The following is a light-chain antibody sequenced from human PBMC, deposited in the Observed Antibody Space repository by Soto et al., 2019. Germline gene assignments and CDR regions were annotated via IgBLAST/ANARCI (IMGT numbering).Light chain of an antibody. Sequence: QSALTQPPSASGSLGQSVTISCTGTSSDVGGYNYVSWYQQHPGKAPKVMIYEVNKRPSGVPDRFSGSKSGNTASLTVSGLQAEDEADYYCSSYAGRNTWVFGGGTKLTVL. V-gene: IGLV2-8*01. CDR2: EVN. CDR3: SSYAGRNTWV. J-gene: IGLJ3*02. CDR1: SSDVGGYNY.